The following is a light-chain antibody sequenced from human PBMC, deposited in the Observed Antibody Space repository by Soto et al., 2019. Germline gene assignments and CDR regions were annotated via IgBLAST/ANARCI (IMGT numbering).Light chain of an antibody. Sequence: EIVLTQSPGTLSLSPGERATLSCRASQSVSSSYLAWYQQKPGQAPRLLIYGASSRATGIPDRFSGSESGTDFTLTISRLEPEDFAVYYCQQYGSSFLTFGGGTKVEIK. CDR2: GAS. J-gene: IGKJ4*01. CDR3: QQYGSSFLT. V-gene: IGKV3-20*01. CDR1: QSVSSSY.